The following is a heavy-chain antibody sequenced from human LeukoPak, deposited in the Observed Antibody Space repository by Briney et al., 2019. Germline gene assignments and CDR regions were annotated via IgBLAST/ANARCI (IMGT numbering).Heavy chain of an antibody. Sequence: ASVKVSCKASGYTFTGYYMHWMRQATGQGLEWMGWMNPDNGNTDSAQKFQGRVTITRNTSISTVYMELSSLTSEDTAVYYCAKGGYSTGWFSPWYFDLWGRGTLVTVSS. CDR1: GYTFTGYY. CDR2: MNPDNGNT. D-gene: IGHD6-19*01. J-gene: IGHJ2*01. V-gene: IGHV1-8*03. CDR3: AKGGYSTGWFSPWYFDL.